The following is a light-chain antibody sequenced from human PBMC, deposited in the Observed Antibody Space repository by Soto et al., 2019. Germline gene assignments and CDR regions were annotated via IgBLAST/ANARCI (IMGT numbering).Light chain of an antibody. CDR1: SSNIGAGYV. J-gene: IGLJ3*02. Sequence: QSVLTQPPSVSGAPGQRVTISCTGSSSNIGAGYVHWYQQLPGTAPKLLIYGNSKRPSGVPDRFSGSKSGTSASLAITGLQAEDEADYYWQSYDSSLSGSVFGGGTKLTVL. V-gene: IGLV1-40*01. CDR3: QSYDSSLSGSV. CDR2: GNS.